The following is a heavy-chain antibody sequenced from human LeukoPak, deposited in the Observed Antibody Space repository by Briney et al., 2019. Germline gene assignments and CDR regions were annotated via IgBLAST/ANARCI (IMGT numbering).Heavy chain of an antibody. CDR3: ARAYYDILTGYSRGLAFDI. D-gene: IGHD3-9*01. CDR1: GYSISSTYY. CDR2: IYTSGST. J-gene: IGHJ3*02. V-gene: IGHV4-38-2*02. Sequence: PSETLSLTCTVSGYSISSTYYWGWIRQPPGKGLEWIGRIYTSGSTNYNPSLKSRVTMSVDTSKNQFSLKLSSVTAADTAVYYCARAYYDILTGYSRGLAFDIWGQGTMVTVSS.